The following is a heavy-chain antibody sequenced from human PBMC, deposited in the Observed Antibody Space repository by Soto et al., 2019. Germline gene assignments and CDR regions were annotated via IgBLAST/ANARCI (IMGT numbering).Heavy chain of an antibody. Sequence: QVHLVQSGAEVKKPGASVKVSGRVFGYAFTPYGITWVRQAPGQGLEWMGWISAHNGNTNYAQKLQGRVTVTRDTSTSTAYMELRSLRSDDTAVYYCARGRYGDYWGQGALVTVSS. CDR1: GYAFTPYG. D-gene: IGHD1-1*01. CDR3: ARGRYGDY. CDR2: ISAHNGNT. V-gene: IGHV1-18*01. J-gene: IGHJ4*02.